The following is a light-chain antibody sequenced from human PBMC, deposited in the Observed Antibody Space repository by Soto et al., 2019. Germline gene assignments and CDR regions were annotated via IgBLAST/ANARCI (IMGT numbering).Light chain of an antibody. Sequence: EIVLTQSPATLSLSPGERATLSCRASQSVSSYLAGYQQKPGQAPRLLIYDASNRATGIPARFSGSGSGTDFTLTISSLEPEDFAVYYCQQRSDCPTFGGGTKVEIK. CDR2: DAS. V-gene: IGKV3-11*01. CDR1: QSVSSY. J-gene: IGKJ4*01. CDR3: QQRSDCPT.